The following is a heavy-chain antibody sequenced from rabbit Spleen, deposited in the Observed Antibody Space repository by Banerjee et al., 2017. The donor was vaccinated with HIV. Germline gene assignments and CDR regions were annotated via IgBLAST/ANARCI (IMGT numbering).Heavy chain of an antibody. D-gene: IGHD8-1*01. V-gene: IGHV1S47*01. CDR1: GFDFSRTG. Sequence: QEQLVESGGGLVQPGGSLTLTCTPSGFDFSRTGVSWVRQAPGKGLEWIGYIDPVFGVTYYASWVNGRFSISRENTQNTVYLQLNSLTAADTATYFCARDTGSSFSSYGMDLWGPGTLVTVS. J-gene: IGHJ6*01. CDR2: IDPVFGVT. CDR3: ARDTGSSFSSYGMDL.